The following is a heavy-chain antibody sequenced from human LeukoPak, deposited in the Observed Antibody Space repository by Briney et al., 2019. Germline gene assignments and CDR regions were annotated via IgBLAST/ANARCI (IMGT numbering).Heavy chain of an antibody. CDR2: INPSGGIT. Sequence: ASVKVSCKASGYTFTSYYMHWVRQAPGQGLEWMGIINPSGGITSYAQKFQGRVTMTRDTSTSTVYMDLSSLRSEDTAVYYCARAPAEFWSGYSGWFDPWGQGTLVTVSS. CDR3: ARAPAEFWSGYSGWFDP. V-gene: IGHV1-46*01. J-gene: IGHJ5*02. CDR1: GYTFTSYY. D-gene: IGHD3-3*01.